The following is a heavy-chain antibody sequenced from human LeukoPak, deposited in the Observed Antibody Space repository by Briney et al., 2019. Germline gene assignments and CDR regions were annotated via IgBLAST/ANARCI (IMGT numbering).Heavy chain of an antibody. D-gene: IGHD2-2*01. CDR2: INPNSGGT. Sequence: GASVKVSCKASGYTFTGYYMHWVRQAPRQGLEWMGWINPNSGGTNYAQKFQGRVTMTRDTSISTAYMELSRLRSDDTAVYYCARECSSTSCNGGDAFDIWGQGTMVTVSS. CDR3: ARECSSTSCNGGDAFDI. V-gene: IGHV1-2*02. CDR1: GYTFTGYY. J-gene: IGHJ3*02.